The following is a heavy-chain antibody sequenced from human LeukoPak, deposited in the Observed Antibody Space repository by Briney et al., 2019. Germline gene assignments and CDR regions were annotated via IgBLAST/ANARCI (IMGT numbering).Heavy chain of an antibody. CDR2: ISSTSTYI. J-gene: IGHJ4*02. CDR1: GFSFSSYT. CDR3: ARDFGASVDATMGYVGRFDS. D-gene: IGHD5-18*01. Sequence: PGRSLSLSCAASGFSFSSYTMSWGRQAPGKGLEWVSGISSTSTYIYHADSMEGRFTTSRDNAKNSLCLQMTSLRAEDTAVYFCARDFGASVDATMGYVGRFDSWGQGTLVTVSS. V-gene: IGHV3-21*01.